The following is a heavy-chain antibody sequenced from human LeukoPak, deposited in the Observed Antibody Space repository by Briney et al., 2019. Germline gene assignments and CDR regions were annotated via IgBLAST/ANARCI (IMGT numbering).Heavy chain of an antibody. D-gene: IGHD6-19*01. J-gene: IGHJ4*02. CDR2: ISGNGGDT. Sequence: GGSLRLSCAASGFTFSTYGMSWVRQAPGKGLEWVSAISGNGGDTYYADSVKGRFTISRDNAKNSLYLQMNSLRAEDTAVYYCARAAVAVGLDMWGQGTLVTVSS. CDR3: ARAAVAVGLDM. V-gene: IGHV3-23*01. CDR1: GFTFSTYG.